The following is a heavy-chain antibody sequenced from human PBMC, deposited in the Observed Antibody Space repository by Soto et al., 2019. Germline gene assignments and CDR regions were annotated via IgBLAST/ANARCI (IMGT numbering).Heavy chain of an antibody. J-gene: IGHJ3*02. CDR3: AKEPYCSSTSCYGAFDI. Sequence: EVQLVESGGGLVQPSRSLRLSCAASGFTFDDYAMHWVRQAPGKGLEWVSGISWNSGSIGYADSVKGRFTISRDNAKNSLYLQMNSLRAEDTALYYCAKEPYCSSTSCYGAFDIWGQGTMVTVSS. CDR2: ISWNSGSI. V-gene: IGHV3-9*01. CDR1: GFTFDDYA. D-gene: IGHD2-2*01.